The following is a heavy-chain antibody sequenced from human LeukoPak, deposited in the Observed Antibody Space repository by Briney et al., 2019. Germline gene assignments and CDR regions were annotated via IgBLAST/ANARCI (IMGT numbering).Heavy chain of an antibody. CDR2: IYPGDSDT. CDR1: GYSFTSYW. J-gene: IGHJ4*02. D-gene: IGHD3-22*01. CDR3: ARPANYYDSSGYYQEPPDY. Sequence: GESLKISCKGSGYSFTSYWIGWVRQMPGKGLEWMGIIYPGDSDTRYSPSFQGQVTISADKSISTAYLQWSSLKASDTAMYYCARPANYYDSSGYYQEPPDYWGQGTLVTVSS. V-gene: IGHV5-51*01.